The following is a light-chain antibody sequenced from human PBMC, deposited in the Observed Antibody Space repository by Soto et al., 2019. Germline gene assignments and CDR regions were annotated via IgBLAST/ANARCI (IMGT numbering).Light chain of an antibody. CDR1: QIVSSN. CDR3: QQYNNWPPLT. CDR2: GAS. Sequence: EIVMTQSPATLSLSPGEIATLSCRASQIVSSNLAWYQQKPGQAPRLLIYGASTRATGIPARFSGSGSGTEFTLTISSLQSEDFAVYYCQQYNNWPPLTFGGGTKVDIK. V-gene: IGKV3-15*01. J-gene: IGKJ4*01.